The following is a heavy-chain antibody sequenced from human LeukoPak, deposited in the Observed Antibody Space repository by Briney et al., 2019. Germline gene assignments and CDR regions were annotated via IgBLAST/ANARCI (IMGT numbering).Heavy chain of an antibody. CDR1: GFTFSRYS. D-gene: IGHD2-21*02. CDR2: ISSSGSYI. V-gene: IGHV3-21*01. J-gene: IGHJ3*02. Sequence: GGPLRLSCGASGFTFSRYSMNWVRQAPGKGLEWVSSISSSGSYIYYADSVKGRFTISRDNAKNSLYLQMNSLRAEDTAVYYCASRNQYCGGDCFWAFDIWGRGTMVTVSS. CDR3: ASRNQYCGGDCFWAFDI.